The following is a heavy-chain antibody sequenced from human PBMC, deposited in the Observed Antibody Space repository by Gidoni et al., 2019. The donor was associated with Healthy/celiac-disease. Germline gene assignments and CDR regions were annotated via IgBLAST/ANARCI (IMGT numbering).Heavy chain of an antibody. CDR2: ISYDGSNK. D-gene: IGHD4-17*01. Sequence: QVQLVESGGGVVQPGRSLRLSCAASGFTFRSYAMHCVRQAPGKGLEWVAVISYDGSNKYYADSVKGRFTISRDNSKNTLYLQMNSLRAEDTAVYYCARDRATVTRSLLAYYYYGMDVWGQGTTVTVSS. V-gene: IGHV3-30-3*01. J-gene: IGHJ6*02. CDR3: ARDRATVTRSLLAYYYYGMDV. CDR1: GFTFRSYA.